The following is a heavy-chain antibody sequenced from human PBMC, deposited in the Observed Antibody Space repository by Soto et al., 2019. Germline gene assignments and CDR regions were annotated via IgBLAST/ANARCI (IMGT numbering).Heavy chain of an antibody. CDR3: AREERAGIAAAGSCFDP. Sequence: ASVKVSCKASGYSFTTHGITWVRQAPGQGLEWMGLITTYSGHTSYSPSLQGRVSMSRDTATSTAYMELSSLRSEDTAVYYCAREERAGIAAAGSCFDPWGQGTLVTVSS. CDR2: ITTYSGHT. D-gene: IGHD6-13*01. CDR1: GYSFTTHG. V-gene: IGHV1-18*01. J-gene: IGHJ5*02.